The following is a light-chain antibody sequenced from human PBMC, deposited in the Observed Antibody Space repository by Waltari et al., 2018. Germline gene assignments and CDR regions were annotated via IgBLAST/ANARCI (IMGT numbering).Light chain of an antibody. J-gene: IGLJ2*01. Sequence: QLVLTQSPSASASLGASVKLTCTLSSGHSSYAIAWHQQQPEKGPRYLMKLNSDGSHSKGDGIPDRVSGSSSGAERYLTISSLQSEDEADYYCQTWGTGPYVVFGGGTKLTVL. CDR1: SGHSSYA. V-gene: IGLV4-69*01. CDR2: LNSDGSH. CDR3: QTWGTGPYVV.